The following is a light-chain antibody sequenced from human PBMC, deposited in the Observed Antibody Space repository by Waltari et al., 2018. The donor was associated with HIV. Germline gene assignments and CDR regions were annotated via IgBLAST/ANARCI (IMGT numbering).Light chain of an antibody. CDR3: QQRTNWPPYS. V-gene: IGKV3-11*01. CDR2: DAS. Sequence: DIVLTQPPPTLSLSPGERATLPCRASRSVGSYLAWYQQKPGQAPRLLIYDASNRATGIPARFSGSGSGTDFTLTISSLEPEDFAVYYCQQRTNWPPYSFGQGTKLEIK. J-gene: IGKJ2*03. CDR1: RSVGSY.